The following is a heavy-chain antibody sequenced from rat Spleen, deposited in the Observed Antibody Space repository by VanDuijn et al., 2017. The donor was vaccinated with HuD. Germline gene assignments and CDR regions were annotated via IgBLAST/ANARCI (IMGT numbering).Heavy chain of an antibody. CDR2: IRSGGGDT. D-gene: IGHD1-11*01. J-gene: IGHJ3*01. V-gene: IGHV5-25*01. Sequence: EVQLVESGGGLVQPGRSMKLSCAASGFTFSNYHMAWFRQTPTRGLEWVASIRSGGGDTYYRDSVKGRFTISRDLAKSTLFLQMDSLRSEDTATYYCARPTEGIAWFVYWGQGTLVTVSS. CDR3: ARPTEGIAWFVY. CDR1: GFTFSNYH.